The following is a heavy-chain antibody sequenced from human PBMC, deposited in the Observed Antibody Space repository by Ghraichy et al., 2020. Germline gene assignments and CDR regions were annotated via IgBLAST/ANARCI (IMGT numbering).Heavy chain of an antibody. CDR2: ISGSGGTT. J-gene: IGHJ4*02. CDR1: GLTFSNFA. CDR3: SKVSTFPDQLLPRGIFDF. D-gene: IGHD2-2*01. Sequence: GESLNISCAVSGLTFSNFAMSWVRQAPGRGLEWVSDISGSGGTTFYADSVKGRFTISRDNSKNTLYLQMNSLRAEDTAVYYCSKVSTFPDQLLPRGIFDFWGQGTLVTVSS. V-gene: IGHV3-23*01.